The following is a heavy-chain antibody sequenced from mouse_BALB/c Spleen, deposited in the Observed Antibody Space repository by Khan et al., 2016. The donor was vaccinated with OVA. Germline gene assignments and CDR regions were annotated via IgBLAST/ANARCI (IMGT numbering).Heavy chain of an antibody. CDR1: GFSLTSYG. V-gene: IGHV2-6-1*01. D-gene: IGHD2-14*01. CDR2: IWSDGST. CDR3: ARHDRYFYAMDY. J-gene: IGHJ4*01. Sequence: QMQLKESGPGLVAPSQSLSITCTISGFSLTSYGVHWVRQPPGKGLEWLVVIWSDGSTTYNSALKSRLSITKDNSKSQVFLKMNSLQIDDTAMYYCARHDRYFYAMDYWGQGTSVTVSS.